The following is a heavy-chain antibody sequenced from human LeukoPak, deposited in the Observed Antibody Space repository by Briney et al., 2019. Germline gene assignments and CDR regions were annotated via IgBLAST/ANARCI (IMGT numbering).Heavy chain of an antibody. D-gene: IGHD5-12*01. CDR2: IYSGGST. CDR3: ARGPSGLLDC. J-gene: IGHJ4*02. V-gene: IGHV3-53*01. Sequence: PGGSLRLSCAASGFTFSSYGMSWVRQAPGKGLEWVSVIYSGGSTYYAGSVKGRFTISRDNSKNTLYLQMNSLRAEDTAVYYCARGPSGLLDCWGQGTLVTVSS. CDR1: GFTFSSYG.